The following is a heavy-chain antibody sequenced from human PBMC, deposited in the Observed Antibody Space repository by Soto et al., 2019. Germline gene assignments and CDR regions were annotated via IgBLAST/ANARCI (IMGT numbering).Heavy chain of an antibody. CDR1: GFTFSSYW. Sequence: EVQLVESGGGLVQPGGSLRLSCAASGFTFSSYWMSWVRQAPGKGLEWVANIKQDGSEKYYVDSVKGRFTISRDNAKNPLYLQMNSLRAEDTAVYYCALLGRHDAFDLWGQGTMVTVSS. J-gene: IGHJ3*01. V-gene: IGHV3-7*01. CDR2: IKQDGSEK. D-gene: IGHD3-16*01. CDR3: ALLGRHDAFDL.